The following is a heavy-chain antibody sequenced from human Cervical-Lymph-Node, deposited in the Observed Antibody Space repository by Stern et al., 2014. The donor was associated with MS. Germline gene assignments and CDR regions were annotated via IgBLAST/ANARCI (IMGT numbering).Heavy chain of an antibody. Sequence: EVQLVESGGGLVQPGRSLRLSCAASGFTFDDFAMHWVRQAPGKGLEWVSGIIWNSGTIGYADSVKGRFTISRDNAKNSLYLQMNSLKTEDTAVYYCAKDTGIYFGGNSPDYWGQGTLVTVSS. V-gene: IGHV3-9*01. CDR1: GFTFDDFA. CDR2: IIWNSGTI. J-gene: IGHJ4*02. D-gene: IGHD4-23*01. CDR3: AKDTGIYFGGNSPDY.